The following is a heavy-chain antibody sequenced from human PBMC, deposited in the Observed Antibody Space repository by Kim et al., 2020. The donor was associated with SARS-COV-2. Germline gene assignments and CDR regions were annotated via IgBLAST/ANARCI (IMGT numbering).Heavy chain of an antibody. CDR1: GGSFSGYY. CDR2: INHSGST. J-gene: IGHJ5*02. Sequence: SETLSLTCAVYGGSFSGYYWSWIRQPPGKGLEWIGEINHSGSTNYNPSLKSRVTISVDTSKNQFSLKLSSVTAADTAVYYCARGLLGPDIVATIPGFDPWGQGTLVTVSS. V-gene: IGHV4-34*01. CDR3: ARGLLGPDIVATIPGFDP. D-gene: IGHD5-12*01.